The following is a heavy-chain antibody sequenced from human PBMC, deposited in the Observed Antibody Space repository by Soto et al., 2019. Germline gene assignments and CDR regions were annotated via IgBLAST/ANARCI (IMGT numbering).Heavy chain of an antibody. V-gene: IGHV3-64*01. CDR3: ARDRYSSSSDYFDY. D-gene: IGHD6-6*01. CDR2: ISSNGGST. CDR1: GFTFSSYA. J-gene: IGHJ4*02. Sequence: PGGSLRLSCAASGFTFSSYAMHWVRQAPGKGLEKVTAISSNGGSTYYANSVKGRFTISRDNSKNTLYLQMGSLRAEDMAVYYCARDRYSSSSDYFDYWGQGTLVTVSS.